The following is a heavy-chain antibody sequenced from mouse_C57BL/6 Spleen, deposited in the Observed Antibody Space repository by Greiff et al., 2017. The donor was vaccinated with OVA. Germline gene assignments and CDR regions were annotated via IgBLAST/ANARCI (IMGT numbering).Heavy chain of an antibody. V-gene: IGHV2-2*01. CDR1: GFSLTSYG. Sequence: QVQLQQSGPGLVQPSQSLSITCTVSGFSLTSYGVHWVRQSPGKGLEWLGVIWSGGSTDYNAAFISRLSISKDNSKSQVFFKMNSLQADDTAIYYCAREGLGRDWYFDVWGTGTTVTVSS. D-gene: IGHD4-1*01. CDR2: IWSGGST. CDR3: AREGLGRDWYFDV. J-gene: IGHJ1*03.